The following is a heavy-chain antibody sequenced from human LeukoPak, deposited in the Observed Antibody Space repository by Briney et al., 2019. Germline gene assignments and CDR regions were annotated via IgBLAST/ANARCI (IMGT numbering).Heavy chain of an antibody. D-gene: IGHD3-22*01. Sequence: GGSLRLSCAASGFTFSTYWMSWVRQAPGKGPEWVANIKEDGSEKYYVDSVKGRFTISRDNAKNSLYLQMNSLRAEDTAVYYCARLTKNAYDSSGGFDYWGQGTLVTVSS. V-gene: IGHV3-7*01. CDR1: GFTFSTYW. J-gene: IGHJ4*02. CDR2: IKEDGSEK. CDR3: ARLTKNAYDSSGGFDY.